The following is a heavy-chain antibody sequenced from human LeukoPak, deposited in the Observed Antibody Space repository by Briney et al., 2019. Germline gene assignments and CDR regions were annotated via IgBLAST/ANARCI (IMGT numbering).Heavy chain of an antibody. CDR2: IKQDGSEK. J-gene: IGHJ4*02. Sequence: PGGSLRLSCAASGFTFSSYWMRWVRQAPGKGLEWVANIKQDGSEKYYVDSVKGRFTISRDNAKNSLYLQMNSLRAKDTAVYYCARGVRITIFGVVYYFDYWGQGTLVTVSS. CDR3: ARGVRITIFGVVYYFDY. D-gene: IGHD3-3*01. V-gene: IGHV3-7*05. CDR1: GFTFSSYW.